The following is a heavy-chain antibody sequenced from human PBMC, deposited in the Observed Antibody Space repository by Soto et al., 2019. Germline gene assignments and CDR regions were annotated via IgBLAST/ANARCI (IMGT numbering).Heavy chain of an antibody. Sequence: SATQALSCMFSGCYIIRGSDYWGWILQPPGKGLELIGSLYDSGSTYYNVSLKSRVTISVDTSKNQFSLNLSSVTAADTAVYYCARAWVASYYDSRVPGYFDYWGQGTLVIV. CDR3: ARAWVASYYDSRVPGYFDY. CDR2: LYDSGST. D-gene: IGHD3-22*01. V-gene: IGHV4-39*07. CDR1: GCYIIRGSDY. J-gene: IGHJ4*02.